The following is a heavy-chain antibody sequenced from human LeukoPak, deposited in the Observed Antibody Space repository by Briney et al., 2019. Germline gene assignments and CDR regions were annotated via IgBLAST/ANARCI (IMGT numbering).Heavy chain of an antibody. CDR2: IWYDGSNK. J-gene: IGHJ4*02. CDR3: ARDHGPWALYYFDY. CDR1: GFTFSSYG. D-gene: IGHD3-16*01. V-gene: IGHV3-33*01. Sequence: GRSLRLSCAASGFTFSSYGMHWVRQAPGKGLEWVAVIWYDGSNKYYADSVKGRFTISRDNSKNTLYLQMNSLRAEDTAVYYCARDHGPWALYYFDYWGQGTLVTVSS.